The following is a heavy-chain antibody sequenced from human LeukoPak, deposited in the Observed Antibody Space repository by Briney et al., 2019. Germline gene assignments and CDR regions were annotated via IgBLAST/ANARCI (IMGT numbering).Heavy chain of an antibody. D-gene: IGHD6-13*01. CDR1: GGSISSSSYY. J-gene: IGHJ3*02. CDR2: IYYSGST. V-gene: IGHV4-39*07. CDR3: ARLVDSSSSWYFRAFDI. Sequence: SETLSLTCTVSGGSISSSSYYWGWIRQPPGKGLEWIGSIYYSGSTYYNPSLKSRVTISVDTSKNQFSLKLSSVTAADTAVYYCARLVDSSSSWYFRAFDIWGQGTMVTVSS.